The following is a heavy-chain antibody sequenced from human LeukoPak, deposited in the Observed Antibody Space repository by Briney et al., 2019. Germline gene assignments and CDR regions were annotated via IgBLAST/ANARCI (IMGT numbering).Heavy chain of an antibody. J-gene: IGHJ4*02. CDR3: ARDSIDSGSDY. D-gene: IGHD3-22*01. CDR1: GGSISSYY. CDR2: IYYSGST. V-gene: IGHV4-59*01. Sequence: SETLSLTCTVSGGSISSYYWSWIRQPPGKGLEWIGYIYYSGSTNYNPSLKSRVTISVDTSKNQFSLKLSSVTAADTAVYYCARDSIDSGSDYWGQGTLVTVSS.